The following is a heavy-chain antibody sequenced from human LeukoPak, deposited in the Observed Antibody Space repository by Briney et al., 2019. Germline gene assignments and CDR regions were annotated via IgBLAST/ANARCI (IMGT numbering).Heavy chain of an antibody. V-gene: IGHV4-59*12. Sequence: SETLSLTCTVSGGSISSYYWSWIRQPPGKGLEWIGYIYYSGSTNYNPSLKSRVTISVDTSKNQFSLKLSSVTAADTAVYYCARQGRWSAAAVNYFDYWGQGTLVTVSS. D-gene: IGHD6-13*01. J-gene: IGHJ4*02. CDR1: GGSISSYY. CDR3: ARQGRWSAAAVNYFDY. CDR2: IYYSGST.